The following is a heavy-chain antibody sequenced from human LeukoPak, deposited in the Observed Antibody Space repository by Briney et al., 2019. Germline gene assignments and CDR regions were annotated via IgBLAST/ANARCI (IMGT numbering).Heavy chain of an antibody. J-gene: IGHJ5*02. Sequence: SETLSLTCTVSGGSISSGSYYWSWIRQPAGKGLEWIGRIYTSGSTNYNPSLKSRVTISVDTSKNQSSLKRSSVTAADTAVYYCARDREQQLARGWFDPWGQGTLVTVSS. V-gene: IGHV4-61*02. CDR3: ARDREQQLARGWFDP. D-gene: IGHD6-13*01. CDR2: IYTSGST. CDR1: GGSISSGSYY.